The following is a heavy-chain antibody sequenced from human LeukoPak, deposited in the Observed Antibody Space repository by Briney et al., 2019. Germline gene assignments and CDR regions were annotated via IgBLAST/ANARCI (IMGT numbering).Heavy chain of an antibody. CDR2: ISGSGGST. J-gene: IGHJ4*02. CDR3: AKTASYDSSGYSSLPDRPSDY. CDR1: GFTFSSYA. D-gene: IGHD3-22*01. Sequence: PGGSLRLSCAASGFTFSSYAMSWVRQAPGKGLEWVSAISGSGGSTYYADSVKGRFTISRDNSKNTLYLQMNSLRAEDTAVYYCAKTASYDSSGYSSLPDRPSDYWGQGTLVTVSS. V-gene: IGHV3-23*01.